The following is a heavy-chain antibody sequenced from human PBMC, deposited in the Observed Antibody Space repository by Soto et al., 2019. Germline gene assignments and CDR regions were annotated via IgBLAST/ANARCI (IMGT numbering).Heavy chain of an antibody. J-gene: IGHJ4*02. V-gene: IGHV1-18*01. CDR2: ISTYNVNT. CDR1: GYTFTSFG. CDR3: ARVRYNWNYVLDY. D-gene: IGHD1-7*01. Sequence: QVQLVQSGPEVKKPGASVKVSCKASGYTFTSFGISWVRQAPGQGLEWMGWISTYNVNTNYAQKFQGRVTMATDTSTSTAYMELSSLRSDDTAVYFCARVRYNWNYVLDYWGQGTLVTVSS.